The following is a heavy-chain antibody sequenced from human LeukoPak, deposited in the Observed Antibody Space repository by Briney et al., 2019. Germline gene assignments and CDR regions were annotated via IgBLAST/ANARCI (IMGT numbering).Heavy chain of an antibody. CDR1: GFTFTSYG. V-gene: IGHV3-30*18. Sequence: GGSLRLSCAASGFTFTSYGMHWVRQAPGKGLEWVALISDDGKKKVYADPVKGRFTISRDNSKKTLYLQMNSLRPEDTAVYYCAKILREGMDWLDLWGQGTRVTVSS. J-gene: IGHJ5*02. CDR2: ISDDGKKK. D-gene: IGHD6-13*01. CDR3: AKILREGMDWLDL.